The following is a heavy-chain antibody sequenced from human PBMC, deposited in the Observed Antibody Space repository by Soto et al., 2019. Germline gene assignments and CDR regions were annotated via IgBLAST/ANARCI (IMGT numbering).Heavy chain of an antibody. V-gene: IGHV1-18*01. Sequence: ASVKVSCKASGYTFTSYGISWVRQAPGQGLEWMGWISAYNGNTNYAQKLQGRVTMTTDTSTSTAYMELRSLRSDDTAAYYCARDGSYDILTGQELYGMDVWGQGTTVTVSS. CDR2: ISAYNGNT. D-gene: IGHD3-9*01. CDR1: GYTFTSYG. CDR3: ARDGSYDILTGQELYGMDV. J-gene: IGHJ6*02.